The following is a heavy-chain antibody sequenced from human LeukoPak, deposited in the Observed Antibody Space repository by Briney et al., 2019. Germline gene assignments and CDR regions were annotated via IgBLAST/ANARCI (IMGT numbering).Heavy chain of an antibody. D-gene: IGHD1-20*01. J-gene: IGHJ4*02. CDR3: ARSLTPYAYYFDY. V-gene: IGHV4-30-2*01. CDR1: GGSISSGGSS. Sequence: SETLSLTCAVSGGSISSGGSSWSWIRQPPGKGLEWIGYIYHSGSTYYNPSLKSRVTISVDRSKNQFSLKLSSVTAADTAVYYCARSLTPYAYYFDYWGQGTLVTVSS. CDR2: IYHSGST.